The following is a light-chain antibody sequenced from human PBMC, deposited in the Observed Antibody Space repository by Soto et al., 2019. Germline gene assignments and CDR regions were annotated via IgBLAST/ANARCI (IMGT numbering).Light chain of an antibody. V-gene: IGKV3-15*01. CDR1: QNIRND. J-gene: IGKJ2*01. CDR2: GAS. CDR3: RQYNTYMYT. Sequence: EILMSQSPATLSVSPGERATLSCRASQNIRNDLAWYQQKPGQAPRLLIYGASIRHTGIPTRFSGSGSEKEFTLTISSLQPEDYEVYYCRQYNTYMYTFGQGTNLDI.